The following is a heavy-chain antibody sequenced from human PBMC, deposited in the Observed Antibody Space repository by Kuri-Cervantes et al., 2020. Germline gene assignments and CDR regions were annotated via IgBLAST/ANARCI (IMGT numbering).Heavy chain of an antibody. J-gene: IGHJ4*02. CDR2: ISGSGGST. D-gene: IGHD3-22*01. CDR1: GFTFSDYY. CDR3: AKDHYYYDIPY. V-gene: IGHV3-23*01. Sequence: GRSLRLSCAASGFTFSDYYMSWIRQAPGKGLEWVSAISGSGGSTYYADSVKGRFTISRDNSKNTLYLQMNSLRAEDTAVYYCAKDHYYYDIPYWGQGTLVTVSS.